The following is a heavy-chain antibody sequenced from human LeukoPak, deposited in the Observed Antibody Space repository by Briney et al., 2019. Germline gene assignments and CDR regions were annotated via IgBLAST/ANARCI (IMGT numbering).Heavy chain of an antibody. J-gene: IGHJ4*02. V-gene: IGHV3-11*05. CDR1: GXTFSDYY. CDR3: AREGYTGNFDY. D-gene: IGHD2-2*02. CDR2: ISSSSSYT. Sequence: PGGSLRLSCAASGXTFSDYYMSWIRQAPGKGLEWVSYISSSSSYTNYADSVKGRFTISRDNAKNSLYLQMNSLRAEDTAVYYYAREGYTGNFDYWGRGTLVTVSS.